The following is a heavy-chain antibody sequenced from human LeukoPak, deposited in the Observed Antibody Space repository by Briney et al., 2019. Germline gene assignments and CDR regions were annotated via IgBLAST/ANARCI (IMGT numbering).Heavy chain of an antibody. CDR3: VRQKKSHGNFDY. CDR2: VGIAADT. V-gene: IGHV3-13*01. Sequence: PGGSLRLSCAASGFTFSDHAMHWVRQAPGKGLEWVSAVGIAADTFYPGSVKGRFTISRENPKNSLYLQMNSLRVEDTAVYYCVRQKKSHGNFDYWGQGTLVTVSS. J-gene: IGHJ4*02. CDR1: GFTFSDHA. D-gene: IGHD1-26*01.